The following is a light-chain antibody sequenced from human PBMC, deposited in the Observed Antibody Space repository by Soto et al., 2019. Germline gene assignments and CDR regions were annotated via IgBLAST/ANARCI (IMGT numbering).Light chain of an antibody. Sequence: EIVMTQSPLSLTVTPGETASNSCRSSQSLLHSNGNSYLNWYLQKPGQSPQLLIYFGSNRASGVPDRFSGSGSGTNFTLKVTRVEAEDVGFYHCMQPLQTPLTFGQGTKVEIK. V-gene: IGKV2-28*01. J-gene: IGKJ1*01. CDR1: QSLLHSNGNSY. CDR3: MQPLQTPLT. CDR2: FGS.